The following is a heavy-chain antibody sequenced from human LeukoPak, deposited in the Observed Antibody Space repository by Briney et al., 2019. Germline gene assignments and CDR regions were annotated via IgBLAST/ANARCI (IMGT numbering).Heavy chain of an antibody. V-gene: IGHV4-59*12. CDR3: ARASPKGSRGCAFDF. D-gene: IGHD2/OR15-2a*01. CDR1: GGSISSYY. J-gene: IGHJ3*01. Sequence: KPSETLSLTCTVSGGSISSYYWSWIRQPPGKGLEWIGYIYYSGSTNYNPSLKSRVTISVDTSKNQFSLQLNSVTPEDTAVYYCARASPKGSRGCAFDFWGQGTMVTVSS. CDR2: IYYSGST.